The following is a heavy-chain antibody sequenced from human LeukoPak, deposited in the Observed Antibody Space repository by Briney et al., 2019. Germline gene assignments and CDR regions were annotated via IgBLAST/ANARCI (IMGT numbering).Heavy chain of an antibody. Sequence: PGGSLRLSCAASGFTFSSYAMSGVRQAPGKGLECVSSISGSDGSTYYADSVKGRFTISRDNSKNTLYLQMNSLRAEDTAVYYCARDRHRYSYDTGGYPPYWGQGTLVTVSS. CDR3: ARDRHRYSYDTGGYPPY. J-gene: IGHJ4*02. CDR1: GFTFSSYA. D-gene: IGHD3-22*01. V-gene: IGHV3-23*01. CDR2: ISGSDGST.